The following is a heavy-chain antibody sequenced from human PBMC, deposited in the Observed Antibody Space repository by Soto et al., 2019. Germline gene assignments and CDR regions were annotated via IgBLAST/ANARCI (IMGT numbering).Heavy chain of an antibody. V-gene: IGHV4-30-4*01. J-gene: IGHJ4*02. CDR2: IYYSGST. Sequence: SETLSLTCTVSGGSISSGDYYWSWIRQPPGKGLEWIGYIYYSGSTYYNPSLKSRVTISVDTSKNQFSLKLSSVTAADTAVYYCARGDTYYYDSSGYYLSYWGQGTLVTVSS. D-gene: IGHD3-22*01. CDR3: ARGDTYYYDSSGYYLSY. CDR1: GGSISSGDYY.